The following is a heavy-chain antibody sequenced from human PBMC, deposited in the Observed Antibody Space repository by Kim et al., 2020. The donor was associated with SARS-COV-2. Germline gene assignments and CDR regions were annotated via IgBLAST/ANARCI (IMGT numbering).Heavy chain of an antibody. J-gene: IGHJ4*02. D-gene: IGHD1-26*01. CDR3: AKDWDSATRAYYFDY. CDR1: GFTFNNYA. V-gene: IGHV3-23*01. CDR2: ISRNGANI. Sequence: GGSLRLSCAASGFTFNNYAMAWVRQTPGKGLEWVSVISRNGANIYYGDSVKGRFTISRDNSKNTLYLQMNSLRADDTAVYYCAKDWDSATRAYYFDYWGQGTLVTVSS.